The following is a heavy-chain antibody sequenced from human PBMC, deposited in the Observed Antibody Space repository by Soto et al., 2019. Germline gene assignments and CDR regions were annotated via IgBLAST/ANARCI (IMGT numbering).Heavy chain of an antibody. D-gene: IGHD2-15*01. J-gene: IGHJ3*02. CDR2: IIPIFGTA. CDR3: ARASRSVGGDAFDI. Sequence: SVKVTCKASGGTFSSYAISWVRQAPGQGLEWMGGIIPIFGTANYAQKFQGRVTITADKSTSTAYMELSSLRSEDTAVYYCARASRSVGGDAFDIWGQGTMVTVS. CDR1: GGTFSSYA. V-gene: IGHV1-69*06.